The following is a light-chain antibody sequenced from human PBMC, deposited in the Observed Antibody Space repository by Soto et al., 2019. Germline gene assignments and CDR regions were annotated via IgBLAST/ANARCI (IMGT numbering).Light chain of an antibody. Sequence: DIQLTQSPSFLSACVGDRVTITCRASQSISSYLNWYQQKPGKAPKLLIYAASSLQSGVPSRFSGSGSGTDFTLTISSLQPEDFATYYCQQSYSTPRTFGQGTKVHIK. J-gene: IGKJ1*01. CDR3: QQSYSTPRT. CDR1: QSISSY. V-gene: IGKV1-39*01. CDR2: AAS.